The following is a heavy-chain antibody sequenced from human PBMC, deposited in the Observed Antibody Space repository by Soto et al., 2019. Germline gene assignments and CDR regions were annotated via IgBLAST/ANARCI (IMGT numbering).Heavy chain of an antibody. Sequence: VQLVESGGGVVQPGRSLRLSCAASGFTFSSYGMHWVRQAPGKGLEWVAVIWYDGSNQYYADSVKGRFTISRDNSRNTLYLQMNSLRGEDTAVYYCARGMHSGYGPYFDSWGQGTLVTVSS. J-gene: IGHJ4*02. V-gene: IGHV3-33*01. CDR2: IWYDGSNQ. CDR3: ARGMHSGYGPYFDS. CDR1: GFTFSSYG. D-gene: IGHD5-12*01.